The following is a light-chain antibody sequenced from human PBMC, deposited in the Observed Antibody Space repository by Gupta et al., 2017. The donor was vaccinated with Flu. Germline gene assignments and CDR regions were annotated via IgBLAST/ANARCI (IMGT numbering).Light chain of an antibody. CDR2: DKK. CDR3: DSRDSTDNNQAV. CDR1: SVRISY. V-gene: IGLV3-19*01. Sequence: QTVTITCQGGSVRISYAGWYRQKPEQAPGLIIYDKKIRHSGCPDRFSGSSSGNTAAVTITGAPAEDEADYYCDSRDSTDNNQAVFGGGTKLTVL. J-gene: IGLJ2*01.